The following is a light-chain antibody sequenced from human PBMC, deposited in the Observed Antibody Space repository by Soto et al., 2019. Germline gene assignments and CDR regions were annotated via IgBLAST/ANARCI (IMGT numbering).Light chain of an antibody. CDR1: SSDVGGYNY. V-gene: IGLV2-14*01. CDR2: DVN. J-gene: IGLJ1*01. Sequence: QPALTQPASVSGSPGQSITISCTGTSSDVGGYNYVSWYQQHPGKAPKLMIYDVNNRPSGVSDRFSGSKSGNTASLTISGLQAEDEADYFCSSYTSSNTLYVLGAGTKLTVL. CDR3: SSYTSSNTLYV.